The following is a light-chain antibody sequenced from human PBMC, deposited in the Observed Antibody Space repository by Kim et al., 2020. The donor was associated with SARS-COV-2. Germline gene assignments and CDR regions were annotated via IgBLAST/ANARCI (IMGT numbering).Light chain of an antibody. Sequence: SPGERATLSCRASQSVSTYLAWYQQKPGQAPRLLIYHASNGATGISDRFSGSGSGTDFTLTISSLEPEDFAVYYCQQRYNWPPITFGQGTRLEIK. J-gene: IGKJ5*01. CDR3: QQRYNWPPIT. CDR2: HAS. CDR1: QSVSTY. V-gene: IGKV3-11*01.